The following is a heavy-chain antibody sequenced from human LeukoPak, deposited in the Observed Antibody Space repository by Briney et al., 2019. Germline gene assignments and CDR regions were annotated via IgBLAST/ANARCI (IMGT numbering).Heavy chain of an antibody. D-gene: IGHD2-2*01. J-gene: IGHJ4*02. Sequence: GGSLRLSCAASGFTFSSYSMNWVRQAPGKGLEWVPSISSSSYIYYADSVKGRFTISRDNAKNSLYLQMNSLRAEDTAVYYCEGVVGYCSSTSCSYYFDYWGQGTLVTVSS. CDR1: GFTFSSYS. V-gene: IGHV3-21*01. CDR2: ISSSSYI. CDR3: EGVVGYCSSTSCSYYFDY.